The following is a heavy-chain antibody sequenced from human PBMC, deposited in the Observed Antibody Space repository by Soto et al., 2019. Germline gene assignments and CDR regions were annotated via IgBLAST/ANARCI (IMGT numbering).Heavy chain of an antibody. CDR2: ISYDGSNK. J-gene: IGHJ6*02. CDR3: AKDGHSSSWQKHYYYYGMDV. V-gene: IGHV3-30*18. D-gene: IGHD6-13*01. CDR1: GFTFSSYG. Sequence: RLSCAASGFTFSSYGMHWVRQAPGKGLEWVAVISYDGSNKYYADSVKGRFTISRDNSKNTLYLQMNSLRAEDTAVYYCAKDGHSSSWQKHYYYYGMDVWGQGTTVTVSS.